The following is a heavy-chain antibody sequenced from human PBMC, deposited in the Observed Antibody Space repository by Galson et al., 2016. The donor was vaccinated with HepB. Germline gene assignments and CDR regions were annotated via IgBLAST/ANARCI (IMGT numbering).Heavy chain of an antibody. J-gene: IGHJ4*02. CDR1: GYTLTELS. CDR2: FDPEDRET. V-gene: IGHV1-24*01. D-gene: IGHD6-13*01. CDR3: ATEPIIGRYSTSWYYFDY. Sequence: SVKVSCKVSGYTLTELSIHWVRQAPGKGLEWMGGFDPEDRETIYSQKFQGRVTMTEDTSTNTTYMELSSLRSEDTAVYFCATEPIIGRYSTSWYYFDYWGQGTLVTVSS.